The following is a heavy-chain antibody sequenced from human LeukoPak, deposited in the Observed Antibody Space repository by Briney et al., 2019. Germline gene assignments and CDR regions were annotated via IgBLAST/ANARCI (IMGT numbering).Heavy chain of an antibody. CDR3: ARDQGRYFDWLPHFDY. J-gene: IGHJ4*02. V-gene: IGHV3-7*01. CDR1: GFTFSSYW. D-gene: IGHD3-9*01. Sequence: GGSLRLSCAASGFTFSSYWMNWVRQAPGKGLEWVANIKQDGSEKYYVDSVKGRFTISRDNAKNSLYLQMNSLRAEDTAVYYCARDQGRYFDWLPHFDYWGQGTLVTVSS. CDR2: IKQDGSEK.